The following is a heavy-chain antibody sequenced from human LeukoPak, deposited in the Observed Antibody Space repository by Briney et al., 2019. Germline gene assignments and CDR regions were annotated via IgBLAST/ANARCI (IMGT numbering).Heavy chain of an antibody. CDR2: IRYDGSNK. Sequence: GGSLRLSCAASGFTFRSYGMHWVRQAPGKGLEWVAFIRYDGSNKYYADSVKGRFTISRDNSKNTLYLQMNSLRAEVTAVYYCAGGGMYTSSWYNLDYWGQGTLVTVSS. D-gene: IGHD6-13*01. J-gene: IGHJ4*02. V-gene: IGHV3-30*02. CDR1: GFTFRSYG. CDR3: AGGGMYTSSWYNLDY.